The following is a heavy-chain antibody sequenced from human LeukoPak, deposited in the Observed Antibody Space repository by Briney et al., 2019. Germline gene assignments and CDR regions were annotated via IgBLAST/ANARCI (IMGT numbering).Heavy chain of an antibody. V-gene: IGHV1-18*01. CDR3: AREGGRLLWFGETRTYYYGMDV. Sequence: GASVKVSCKASGYTFTSYGISWVRQAPGQGLEWMGWISAYNGNTNYAQKLQGRVTMTTDTSTSTAYMELRGLRSDDTAVYYCAREGGRLLWFGETRTYYYGMDVWGQGTTVTVSS. D-gene: IGHD3-10*01. J-gene: IGHJ6*02. CDR1: GYTFTSYG. CDR2: ISAYNGNT.